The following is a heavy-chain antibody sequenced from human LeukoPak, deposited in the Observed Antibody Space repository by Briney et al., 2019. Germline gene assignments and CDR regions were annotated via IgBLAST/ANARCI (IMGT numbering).Heavy chain of an antibody. V-gene: IGHV3-21*01. CDR3: ARDLAAALDY. CDR2: ISSSNTYI. D-gene: IGHD6-13*01. CDR1: GFTFSSYA. Sequence: PGGSLRLSCAASGFTFSSYAMSWVRQAPGKGLEWVSSISSSNTYIYYADSVRGRFTISRDNAKNSLYLQMNSLTVEDTAVYYCARDLAAALDYWGQGTLVTVSS. J-gene: IGHJ4*02.